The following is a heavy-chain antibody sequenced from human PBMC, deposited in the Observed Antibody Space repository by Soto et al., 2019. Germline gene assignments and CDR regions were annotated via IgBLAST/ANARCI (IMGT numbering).Heavy chain of an antibody. J-gene: IGHJ5*02. V-gene: IGHV1-69*13. CDR1: GGTFSSYA. CDR3: ARVSVAALHWFDP. Sequence: SVKVSCKASGGTFSSYAISWVRQAPGQGLEWMGGIIPIFGTANYAQKFQGRFTITADESTSTAYMELSSLRSEDTAVYYCARVSVAALHWFDPWGQGTLVTVSS. D-gene: IGHD6-6*01. CDR2: IIPIFGTA.